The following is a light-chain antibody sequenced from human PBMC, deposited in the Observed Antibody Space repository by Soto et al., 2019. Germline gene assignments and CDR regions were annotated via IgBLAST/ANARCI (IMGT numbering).Light chain of an antibody. V-gene: IGLV2-14*01. J-gene: IGLJ1*01. CDR1: SSDVGIYNY. CDR3: SSYTSSSTLL. CDR2: EVT. Sequence: QSALTQPASVSGSPGQSIAISCTGSSSDVGIYNYVSWYQQHPGKVPKLIIYEVTNRPSGVSNRFSGSKSGNTASLTISGLQAEDEADYYCSSYTSSSTLLFGTGTKVTVL.